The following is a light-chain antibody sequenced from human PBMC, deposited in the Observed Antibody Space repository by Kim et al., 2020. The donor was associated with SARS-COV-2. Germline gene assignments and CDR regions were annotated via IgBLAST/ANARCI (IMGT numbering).Light chain of an antibody. J-gene: IGKJ1*01. V-gene: IGKV1-16*01. CDR3: QQYNTYPWT. Sequence: ASVGDRVTITCRASQSISNYLNWYQQEPGKAPKLLIYAASSLQSGVPSRFSGSGSGTEFTLTISSLQPDDFATYYCQQYNTYPWTFGQGTKVDIK. CDR2: AAS. CDR1: QSISNY.